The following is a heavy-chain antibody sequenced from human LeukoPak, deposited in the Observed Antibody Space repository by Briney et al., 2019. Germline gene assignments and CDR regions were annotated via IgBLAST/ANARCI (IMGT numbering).Heavy chain of an antibody. CDR3: ARKGVYSSLDY. Sequence: SETLSLTCTVSRRSLSSYYWSWLRQPPGKGLEWIGYIYYSGSTNYNPSLKSRVTISVDTTKNQSSLKMSSVTAADTAVYYCARKGVYSSLDYWGQGTLVTVSS. V-gene: IGHV4-59*08. CDR2: IYYSGST. J-gene: IGHJ4*02. D-gene: IGHD6-13*01. CDR1: RRSLSSYY.